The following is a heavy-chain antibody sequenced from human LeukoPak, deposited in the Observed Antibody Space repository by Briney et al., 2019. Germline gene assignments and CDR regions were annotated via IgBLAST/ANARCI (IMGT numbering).Heavy chain of an antibody. V-gene: IGHV4-38-2*01. CDR2: IYHSGST. CDR1: GYSISSGYY. D-gene: IGHD6-13*01. J-gene: IGHJ5*02. Sequence: SETLSLTCAVSGYSISSGYYWGWIRQPPGKGLEWIGNIYHSGSTYYNPSLKSRVPISVDTSKNQFSLKLNSVTAADTAVYYCARHSIAAGGRHWFDPWGQGTLVTVSS. CDR3: ARHSIAAGGRHWFDP.